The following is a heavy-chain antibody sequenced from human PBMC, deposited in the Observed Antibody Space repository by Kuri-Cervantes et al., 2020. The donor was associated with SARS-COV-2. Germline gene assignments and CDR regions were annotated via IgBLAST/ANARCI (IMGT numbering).Heavy chain of an antibody. V-gene: IGHV1-69*04. D-gene: IGHD6-19*01. CDR3: ARDPDSSGWYAGDAFDI. Sequence: SVKVSCKASGYTFTSYGISWVRQAPGQGLEWMGRIIPILGIANYAQKFQGRVTITADKSTSTAYMELSSLRAEETAVYYCARDPDSSGWYAGDAFDIWGQGTMVTVSS. CDR1: GYTFTSYG. CDR2: IIPILGIA. J-gene: IGHJ3*02.